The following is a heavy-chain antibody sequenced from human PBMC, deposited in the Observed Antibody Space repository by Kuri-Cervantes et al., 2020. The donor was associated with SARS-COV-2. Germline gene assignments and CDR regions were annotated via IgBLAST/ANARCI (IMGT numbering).Heavy chain of an antibody. J-gene: IGHJ6*02. CDR2: INQDGSAT. CDR3: AKPGSLRGIIREDQYGLDV. CDR1: GFTFRSYW. Sequence: GGSLRLSCAVSGFTFRSYWMSWVRQAPGKGLEYVANINQDGSATYYVDSVKGRFTISRDNTESSLYLQMNSLRAEDTAVYYCAKPGSLRGIIREDQYGLDVWGQGTTVTVSS. D-gene: IGHD3-10*01. V-gene: IGHV3-7*02.